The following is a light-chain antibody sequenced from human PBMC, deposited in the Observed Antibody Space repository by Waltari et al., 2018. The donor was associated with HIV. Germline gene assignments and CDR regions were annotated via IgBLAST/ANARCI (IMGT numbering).Light chain of an antibody. CDR1: NIGATS. CDR3: QVWDPLSDHPV. Sequence: SYVLSQPPSVSVAPGKTASVTCGGDNIGATSVHWYQQRPGQAPLLIIFYNSDRPSGISERFSGSNSVGAATLTITRVEAGDEADYYCQVWDPLSDHPVFGTGTKVTVL. J-gene: IGLJ1*01. V-gene: IGLV3-21*04. CDR2: YNS.